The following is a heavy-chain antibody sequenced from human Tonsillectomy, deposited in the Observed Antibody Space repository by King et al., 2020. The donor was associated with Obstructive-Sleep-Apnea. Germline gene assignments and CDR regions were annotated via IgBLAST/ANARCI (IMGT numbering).Heavy chain of an antibody. D-gene: IGHD2-2*01. CDR1: GFTFSTYA. CDR2: ISNDETNK. V-gene: IGHV3-30*04. Sequence: QLVQSGGGVVQPGRSLRLSCAASGFTFSTYAMHWVRQAPGKGLEWVAAISNDETNKDYADSVKGRFTISRDNSKNTLYLHMNSLTVEDTAVYYCARVRKYQLLNAFDIWGQGTMVTVSS. J-gene: IGHJ3*02. CDR3: ARVRKYQLLNAFDI.